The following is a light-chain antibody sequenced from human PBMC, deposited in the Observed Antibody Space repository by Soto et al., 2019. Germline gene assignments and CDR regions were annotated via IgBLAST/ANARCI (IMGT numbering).Light chain of an antibody. V-gene: IGKV3-11*01. Sequence: EIVLTQSPATLSLSPGERAALSCRASQSVSSHLAWYQQKPGQAPRLLIYDASNRATGIPARFSGSGSGTDFTLIISRLDPDDLAVSYCQQRSNWPLTFGGGTKVEIK. CDR3: QQRSNWPLT. CDR2: DAS. CDR1: QSVSSH. J-gene: IGKJ4*01.